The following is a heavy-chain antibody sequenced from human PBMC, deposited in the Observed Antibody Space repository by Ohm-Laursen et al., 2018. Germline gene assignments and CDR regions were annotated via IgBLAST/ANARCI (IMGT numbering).Heavy chain of an antibody. J-gene: IGHJ4*02. CDR1: GFTFDDYA. D-gene: IGHD1-7*01. V-gene: IGHV3-11*01. Sequence: SLRLSCSASGFTFDDYAMHWVRQPPGKGLEWVSYISSSGSTIYYADSVKGRFTISRDNAKNSLYLQMNSLRAEDTAVYYCATQGNWNYVHWYYFDYWGQGTLVTVSS. CDR2: ISSSGSTI. CDR3: ATQGNWNYVHWYYFDY.